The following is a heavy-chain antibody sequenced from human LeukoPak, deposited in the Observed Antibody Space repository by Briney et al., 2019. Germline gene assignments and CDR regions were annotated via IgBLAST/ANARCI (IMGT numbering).Heavy chain of an antibody. Sequence: ASVKVSCKASGYTFTGYYMHWVRQAPGQGLEWMGWIDPNSGGTNYAQKFQGRVTMTRDTSISTAYMELSRLRSDDTAVYYCASGYSSGWFLLDYWGQGTLVTVSS. V-gene: IGHV1-2*02. CDR1: GYTFTGYY. CDR3: ASGYSSGWFLLDY. D-gene: IGHD6-19*01. J-gene: IGHJ4*02. CDR2: IDPNSGGT.